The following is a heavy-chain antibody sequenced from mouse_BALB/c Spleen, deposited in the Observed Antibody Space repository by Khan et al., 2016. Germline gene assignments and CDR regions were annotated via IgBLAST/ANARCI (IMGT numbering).Heavy chain of an antibody. CDR1: RFDFRRYW. Sequence: EVKLEESGGGLVQPGGSLKLSCAASRFDFRRYWMSWVRQAPGKGLEWIGEINPDSRTINYSPSLKDKFTISRDNAKSTLYLQMSKVRSEDTGLYYCARAGYYGYLAYWGQGTLVSVSA. V-gene: IGHV4-1*02. CDR2: INPDSRTI. CDR3: ARAGYYGYLAY. D-gene: IGHD1-1*01. J-gene: IGHJ3*01.